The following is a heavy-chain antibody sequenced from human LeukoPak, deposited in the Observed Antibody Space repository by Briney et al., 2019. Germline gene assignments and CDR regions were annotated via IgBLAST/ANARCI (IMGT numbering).Heavy chain of an antibody. CDR1: GFTFSDHY. V-gene: IGHV3-72*01. CDR2: TRNKANSYTT. D-gene: IGHD1-26*01. CDR3: ARAVGATYYFDY. J-gene: IGHJ4*02. Sequence: GGSPRLSCAASGFTFSDHYMDWVRQAPGKALEWVGRTRNKANSYTTEYAASVKGRFTISRDDSKNSLYLQMNSLKTEDTAVYYCARAVGATYYFDYWGQGTLVTVSS.